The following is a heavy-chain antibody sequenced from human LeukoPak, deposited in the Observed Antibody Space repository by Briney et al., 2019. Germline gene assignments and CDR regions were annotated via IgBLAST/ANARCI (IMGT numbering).Heavy chain of an antibody. V-gene: IGHV3-11*01. CDR1: GFTFSDYY. CDR3: ARDLVAVAGRDY. Sequence: KTGGSLRLSCAASGFTFSDYYMSWIRQAPGKGLEWVSYISSSGSTIYYADSVKGRFTTSRDNAKNSLYLQMNSLRAEDTAVYYCARDLVAVAGRDYWGQGTLVTVSS. J-gene: IGHJ4*02. CDR2: ISSSGSTI. D-gene: IGHD6-19*01.